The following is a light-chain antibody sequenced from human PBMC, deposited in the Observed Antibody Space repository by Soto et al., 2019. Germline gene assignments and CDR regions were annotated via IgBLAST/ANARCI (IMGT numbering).Light chain of an antibody. V-gene: IGLV2-14*03. J-gene: IGLJ1*01. CDR2: DVA. Sequence: QSALTQPASVSDSPRQSITISCTRTSSDVGGSNFVFWYQQHPGKPPKRIIYDVANRPSGVSNRFSGSKSGSTASLIISRLQTEDEADYYCVSYTSSTTYVFGTGTKV. CDR3: VSYTSSTTYV. CDR1: SSDVGGSNF.